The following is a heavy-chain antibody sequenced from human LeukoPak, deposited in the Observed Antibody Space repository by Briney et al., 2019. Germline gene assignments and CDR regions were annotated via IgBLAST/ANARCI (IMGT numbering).Heavy chain of an antibody. D-gene: IGHD3-10*01. CDR3: ARHKLVRGTVDY. CDR2: IDPHDSYT. J-gene: IGHJ4*02. CDR1: GYSFPNYW. Sequence: GESLKISCQGSGYSFPNYWISWVRQMPGKGLEWVGRIDPHDSYTTYSPSFQGHITLSSDKSITTAYLQWSSLKTSDTAIYYCARHKLVRGTVDYWGQGVLVTVSS. V-gene: IGHV5-10-1*01.